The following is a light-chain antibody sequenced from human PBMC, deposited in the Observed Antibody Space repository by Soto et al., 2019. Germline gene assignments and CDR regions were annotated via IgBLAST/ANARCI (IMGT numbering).Light chain of an antibody. CDR3: QQSYSPQWT. CDR2: GAS. Sequence: IQMTKSPPSVSASVGDRVTITCRASQDVGKWLAWYQQKPGKAPTLLIHGASSLQSGVPPRYSGSGYGTDFTLTISSLQPEDFATYYCQQSYSPQWTFGQGTKVDI. J-gene: IGKJ1*01. CDR1: QDVGKW. V-gene: IGKV1-12*01.